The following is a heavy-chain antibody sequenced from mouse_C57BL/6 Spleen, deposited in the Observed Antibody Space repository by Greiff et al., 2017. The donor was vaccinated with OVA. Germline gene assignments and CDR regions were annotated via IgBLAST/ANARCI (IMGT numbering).Heavy chain of an antibody. CDR1: GYTFTSYD. CDR3: ARGGGYYGSREGFAY. D-gene: IGHD1-1*01. V-gene: IGHV1-85*01. J-gene: IGHJ3*01. CDR2: IYPRDGST. Sequence: VQLQQSGPELVKPGASVKLSCKASGYTFTSYDINWVKQRPGQGLEWIGWIYPRDGSTKYNEKFKGKATLTVDTSSSTAYMELHSLTSEDSAVYFCARGGGYYGSREGFAYWGQGTLCTVSA.